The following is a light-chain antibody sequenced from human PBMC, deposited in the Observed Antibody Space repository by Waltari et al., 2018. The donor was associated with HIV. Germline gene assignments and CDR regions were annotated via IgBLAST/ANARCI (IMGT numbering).Light chain of an antibody. CDR3: CSYAGSSTLV. CDR1: SSELGSYKL. Sequence: QSALTQPASVSGSHGQSTTITCTGTSSELGSYKLVSWYQQHPGKTPKLMIYEGSKRPSGVSNRFSGSKYGNTASLTISGLQAEDEADYYCCSYAGSSTLVFGGGTKLTVL. V-gene: IGLV2-23*01. CDR2: EGS. J-gene: IGLJ3*02.